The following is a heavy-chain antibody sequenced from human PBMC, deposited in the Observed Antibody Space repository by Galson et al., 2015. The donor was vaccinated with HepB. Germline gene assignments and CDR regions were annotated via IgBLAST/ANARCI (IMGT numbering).Heavy chain of an antibody. D-gene: IGHD3-3*01. CDR2: VSYDGVNK. Sequence: SLRLSCAASGLSFSTYGMHWVRQAPGKGLEWVAVVSYDGVNKYYADSVKGRFTISRDNSKNTLYLHMNSLRAEDTAVYYYAKDVGDYDFWSVPWNYYDYMDVWDKGTTVTVSS. CDR1: GLSFSTYG. CDR3: AKDVGDYDFWSVPWNYYDYMDV. V-gene: IGHV3-30*18. J-gene: IGHJ6*03.